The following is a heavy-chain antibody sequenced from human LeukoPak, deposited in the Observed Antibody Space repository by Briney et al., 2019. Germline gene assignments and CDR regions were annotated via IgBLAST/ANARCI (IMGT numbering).Heavy chain of an antibody. Sequence: GGSLRLSCAASGFTFSSYAMSWVRQAPGKGLEWVSAISGSGGSTYYADSVKGRFTISRDNSKNSLYLQMNSLRAEDTAVYYCARTYSSGWYFDYWGQGTLVTVSS. CDR1: GFTFSSYA. J-gene: IGHJ4*02. CDR3: ARTYSSGWYFDY. CDR2: ISGSGGST. V-gene: IGHV3-23*01. D-gene: IGHD6-19*01.